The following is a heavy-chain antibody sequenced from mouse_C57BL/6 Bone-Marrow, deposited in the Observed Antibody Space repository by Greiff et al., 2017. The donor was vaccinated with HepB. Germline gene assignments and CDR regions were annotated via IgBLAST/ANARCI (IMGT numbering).Heavy chain of an antibody. Sequence: EVKLQQSGAELVRPGASVKLSCTASGFNIKDYYMHWVKQRPEQGLEWIGRIDPEDGDTEYAPKFQGKATMTADTSSNTAYLQLSSLTSEDTAVYYCTTFITTVVARDYAMDYWGQGTSVTVSS. V-gene: IGHV14-1*01. D-gene: IGHD1-1*01. CDR2: IDPEDGDT. J-gene: IGHJ4*01. CDR3: TTFITTVVARDYAMDY. CDR1: GFNIKDYY.